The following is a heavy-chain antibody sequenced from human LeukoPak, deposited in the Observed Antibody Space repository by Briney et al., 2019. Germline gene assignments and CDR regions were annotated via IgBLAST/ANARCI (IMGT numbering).Heavy chain of an antibody. CDR1: GYTFNSYG. J-gene: IGHJ4*02. Sequence: ASVKVSCKASGYTFNSYGISWVRQAPGQGLEWMGWISAYNGNTNYAQKLQGRVTMTTDTSTSTAFMELRSLRSDETAVYYCARDASAYYSRWFDYWGQGTLVTVSS. V-gene: IGHV1-18*01. D-gene: IGHD3-22*01. CDR3: ARDASAYYSRWFDY. CDR2: ISAYNGNT.